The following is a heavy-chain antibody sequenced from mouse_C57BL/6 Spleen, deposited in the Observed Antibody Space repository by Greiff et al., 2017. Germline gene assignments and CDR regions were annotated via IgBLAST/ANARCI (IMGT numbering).Heavy chain of an antibody. CDR2: IYPGSGST. D-gene: IGHD1-2*01. J-gene: IGHJ1*03. Sequence: VQLQESGAELVKPGASVKMSCKASGYTFTSYWITWVKQRPGQGLEWIGDIYPGSGSTNYNEKFKSKATLTVDTSSSTAYMQLSSLTSEDSAVYYWAREKSLLRPYFDVWGTGTTVTVSS. CDR1: GYTFTSYW. V-gene: IGHV1-55*01. CDR3: AREKSLLRPYFDV.